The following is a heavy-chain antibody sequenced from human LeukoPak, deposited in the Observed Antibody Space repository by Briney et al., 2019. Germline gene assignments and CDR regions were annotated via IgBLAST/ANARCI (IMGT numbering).Heavy chain of an antibody. Sequence: GGSLRLSCAASGFTFSSYAMSWVRQAPGKGLEWVSAISGSGGSAYYADSVKGRFTISRDNSKNTLYLQMNSLRAEDTAVYYCATPPYCSSTSCPLYYFDYWGQGTLVTVSS. CDR3: ATPPYCSSTSCPLYYFDY. V-gene: IGHV3-23*01. CDR1: GFTFSSYA. CDR2: ISGSGGSA. D-gene: IGHD2-2*01. J-gene: IGHJ4*02.